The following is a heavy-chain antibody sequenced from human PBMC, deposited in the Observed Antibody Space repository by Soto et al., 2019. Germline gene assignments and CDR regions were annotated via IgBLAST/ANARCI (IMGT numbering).Heavy chain of an antibody. CDR2: INHSGST. V-gene: IGHV4-34*01. Sequence: SETLSLTCAVYGGSFSGYYWTWIRQPPGTGLEWIGEINHSGSTNYNPSLKSRVTISVDTSKNQFSLKLTSVTAADTAVYWCARDPVDGYAFFDSWGQGVLVTVSS. CDR1: GGSFSGYY. D-gene: IGHD5-12*01. J-gene: IGHJ5*02. CDR3: ARDPVDGYAFFDS.